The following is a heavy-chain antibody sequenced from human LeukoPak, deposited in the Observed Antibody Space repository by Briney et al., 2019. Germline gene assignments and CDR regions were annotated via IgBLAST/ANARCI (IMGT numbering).Heavy chain of an antibody. V-gene: IGHV3-33*06. Sequence: PGRSLRLSCAASGFTFSSYGMHWVRQAPGKGLEWVAVIWYDGSNKYYADSVKGRFTISRDNSKNTLYLQMNSLRAEDTAVYYCAKGADYYYYGMDVWGKGTTVTVSS. J-gene: IGHJ6*04. CDR3: AKGADYYYYGMDV. CDR2: IWYDGSNK. CDR1: GFTFSSYG.